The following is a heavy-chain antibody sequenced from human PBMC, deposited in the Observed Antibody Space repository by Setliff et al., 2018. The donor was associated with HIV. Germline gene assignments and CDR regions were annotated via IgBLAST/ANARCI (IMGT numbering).Heavy chain of an antibody. Sequence: GGSLRLSCAASGFMFSTYAMHWVRQAPGKGLEWVACVRYDESKRYYADSVKDRFAISRDNSKNTVYLQMNSLRPEDTAVYYCAKAKIPTTDLYFLDYWGQGTPVTVSS. J-gene: IGHJ4*02. CDR3: AKAKIPTTDLYFLDY. D-gene: IGHD5-12*01. CDR1: GFMFSTYA. CDR2: VRYDESKR. V-gene: IGHV3-30*02.